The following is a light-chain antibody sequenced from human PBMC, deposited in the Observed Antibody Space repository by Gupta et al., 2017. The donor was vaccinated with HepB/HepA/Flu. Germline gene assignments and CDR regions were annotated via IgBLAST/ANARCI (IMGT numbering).Light chain of an antibody. Sequence: IVSTQSPPTRSLSPGERPTLSCRASQIVSSYLASYQQKPGQAPRLRIYYASNSATGRPAGFSGSGSSADCTLPISSLEPEDFAGYYCRQRSNWRLTFGGGTKVEIK. CDR1: QIVSSY. J-gene: IGKJ4*01. CDR2: YAS. CDR3: RQRSNWRLT. V-gene: IGKV3-11*01.